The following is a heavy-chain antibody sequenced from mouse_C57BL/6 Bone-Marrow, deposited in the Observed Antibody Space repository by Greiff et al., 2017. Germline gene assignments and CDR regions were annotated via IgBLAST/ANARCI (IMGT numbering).Heavy chain of an antibody. CDR1: GYSITSGYY. Sequence: DVKLQESGPGLVKPSQSLSLTCSVTGYSITSGYYWNWIRQFPGNKLEWMGYISYDGSNNYNPSLKNRISITRDTSKNQFFLKLNSVTTEDTATYYCARGGSSPRAMDYWGQGTSVTVSS. D-gene: IGHD1-1*01. CDR3: ARGGSSPRAMDY. J-gene: IGHJ4*01. V-gene: IGHV3-6*01. CDR2: ISYDGSN.